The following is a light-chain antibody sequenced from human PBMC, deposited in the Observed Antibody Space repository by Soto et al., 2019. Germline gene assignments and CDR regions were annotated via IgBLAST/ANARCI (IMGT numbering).Light chain of an antibody. V-gene: IGLV2-14*01. CDR2: EVR. J-gene: IGLJ2*01. Sequence: QSVLTQPASVSGSPGQSITISCTGTNSDVGSYNLVSWYQQPPGKAPKLLIYEVRNRPSGISYRFSGSKSGTTASLTISSLLPEDEADYYCSTYTSRSTLVFGGGTKVTVL. CDR1: NSDVGSYNL. CDR3: STYTSRSTLV.